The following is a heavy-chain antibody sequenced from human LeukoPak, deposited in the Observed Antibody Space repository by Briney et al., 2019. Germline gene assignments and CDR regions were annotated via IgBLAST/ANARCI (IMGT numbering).Heavy chain of an antibody. J-gene: IGHJ4*02. V-gene: IGHV5-51*01. CDR3: AREAMAGNYLDY. CDR2: IYPGDSDT. Sequence: GESLKISCKGSGSSFTSYWVAGVRQMPGKGLEWMGIIYPGDSDTRYSPSFHGQVTISADKSITTAYLQWSSLKASDTAMYYCAREAMAGNYLDYWGQGTLVTVSS. D-gene: IGHD6-19*01. CDR1: GSSFTSYW.